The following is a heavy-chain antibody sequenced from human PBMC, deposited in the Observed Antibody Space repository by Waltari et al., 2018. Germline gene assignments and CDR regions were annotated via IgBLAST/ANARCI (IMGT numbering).Heavy chain of an antibody. Sequence: QVQLVQSGAEVKKTGSSVKVSCKDSGRTRSGFLIAWVRQAPGQGLVWVGGLITILGKIDLEQKFQGRVSITTDESTDTAYMELSSLTNEDTGVYYCARGEYNFAWGCSWDVWGKGTTVTVSS. D-gene: IGHD3-16*01. CDR1: GRTRSGFL. V-gene: IGHV1-69*05. CDR2: LITILGKI. CDR3: ARGEYNFAWGCSWDV. J-gene: IGHJ6*04.